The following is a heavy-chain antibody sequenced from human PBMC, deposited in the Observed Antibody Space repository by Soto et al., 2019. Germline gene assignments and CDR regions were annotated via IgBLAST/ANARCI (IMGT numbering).Heavy chain of an antibody. J-gene: IGHJ6*02. CDR2: IYYSGST. CDR3: ARASMTTIAMDV. V-gene: IGHV4-59*01. Sequence: SETLSLTCTVSGGSISSYYWSWIRQPPGKGLEWIGYIYYSGSTNYNPFLKSRVTISVDTSKNQFSLKLTSVTAADTAVYYCARASMTTIAMDVWGQGTTVTVSS. D-gene: IGHD4-17*01. CDR1: GGSISSYY.